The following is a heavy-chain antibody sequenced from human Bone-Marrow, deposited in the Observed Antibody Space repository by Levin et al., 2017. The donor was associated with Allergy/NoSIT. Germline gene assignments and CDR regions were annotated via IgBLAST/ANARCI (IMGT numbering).Heavy chain of an antibody. CDR1: RFSFNLYG. V-gene: IGHV3-30*18. D-gene: IGHD5-12*01. Sequence: GGSLRLSCVASRFSFNLYGMHWVRQAPGKGLEWVSFISYDGSQKYYADSVKGRFTISRDNSQTTLHLQMDSLRTDDSAVYYCAKSGFDSYFYMDVWGKGTTVTVSS. CDR3: AKSGFDSYFYMDV. CDR2: ISYDGSQK. J-gene: IGHJ6*03.